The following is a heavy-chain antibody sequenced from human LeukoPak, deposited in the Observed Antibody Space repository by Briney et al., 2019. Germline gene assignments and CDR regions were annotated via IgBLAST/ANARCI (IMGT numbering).Heavy chain of an antibody. CDR2: TNPNSGGT. CDR1: GYTFTDYY. D-gene: IGHD3-10*01. CDR3: ATRGYNYYGSGPTFIDY. J-gene: IGHJ4*02. Sequence: ASVKVSCKASGYTFTDYYMQWVRQAPGQGLECMGWTNPNSGGTNYAQKFQGRVTMTRDTSISTAYMELSRLSSDDTAVYYCATRGYNYYGSGPTFIDYWGQGTLVTVSS. V-gene: IGHV1-2*02.